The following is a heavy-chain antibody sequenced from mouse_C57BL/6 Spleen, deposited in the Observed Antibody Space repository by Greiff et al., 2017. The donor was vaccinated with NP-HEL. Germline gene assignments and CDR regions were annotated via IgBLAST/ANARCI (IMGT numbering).Heavy chain of an antibody. CDR3: TRNNGSSYLYAMDY. D-gene: IGHD1-1*01. Sequence: VQLQQSGTVLARPGASVKMSCKTSGYTFTSYWMHWVKQRPGQGLEWIGAIYPGNSDTSYNQKFKGKAKLTAVTSASTAYMELSSLTNEDSAVYYCTRNNGSSYLYAMDYWGQGTSVTVSS. J-gene: IGHJ4*01. CDR1: GYTFTSYW. CDR2: IYPGNSDT. V-gene: IGHV1-5*01.